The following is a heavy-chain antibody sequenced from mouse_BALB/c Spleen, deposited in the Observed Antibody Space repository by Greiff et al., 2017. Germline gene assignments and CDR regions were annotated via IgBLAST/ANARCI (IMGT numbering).Heavy chain of an antibody. CDR2: IWSGGST. CDR3: ARNGGTGRFAY. Sequence: VQGVESGPGLVQPSQSLSITCTVSGFSLTSYGVHWVRQSPGKGLEWLGVIWSGGSTDYNAAFISRLSISKDNSKSQVFFKMNSLQANDTAIYYWARNGGTGRFAYWGQGTLVTVSA. J-gene: IGHJ3*01. CDR1: GFSLTSYG. V-gene: IGHV2-2*02. D-gene: IGHD3-3*01.